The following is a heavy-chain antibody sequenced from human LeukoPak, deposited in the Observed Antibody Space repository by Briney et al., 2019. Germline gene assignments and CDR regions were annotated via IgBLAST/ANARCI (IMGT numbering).Heavy chain of an antibody. CDR2: IHDDGSVK. Sequence: GGSLTLSCEAFEFTFSNYWMSWVRQAPGKGLEWVANIHDDGSVKNYADSVKGRFTISRDNARNSVFLQMNSLRAEDTAVYYCAVCHWHSSGCRNDYWGQGTLVTVSS. CDR1: EFTFSNYW. D-gene: IGHD6-19*01. V-gene: IGHV3-7*03. J-gene: IGHJ4*02. CDR3: AVCHWHSSGCRNDY.